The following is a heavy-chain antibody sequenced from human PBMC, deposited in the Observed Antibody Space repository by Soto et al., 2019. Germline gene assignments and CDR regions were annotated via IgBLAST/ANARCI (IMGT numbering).Heavy chain of an antibody. J-gene: IGHJ6*03. CDR2: INPNGGGT. CDR3: ARESGGATATLDYYYFYMDV. CDR1: GDSFNDYY. V-gene: IGHV1-2*02. Sequence: VQLVQSGAEVKKPGASVKVSCKTSGDSFNDYYIHWVRQAPGQGLEWMGWINPNGGGTKYAQKFQGRGTVTRDTSIRTGYMELSSLRSGDTAVYYCARESGGATATLDYYYFYMDVWGKGTTVTVSS. D-gene: IGHD5-12*01.